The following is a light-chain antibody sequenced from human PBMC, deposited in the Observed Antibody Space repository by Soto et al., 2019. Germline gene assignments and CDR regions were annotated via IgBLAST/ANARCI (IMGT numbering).Light chain of an antibody. CDR1: QSVSSSY. CDR3: QQYGSSL. Sequence: EIVLTQSPGTLALSPGERATLSCRASQSVSSSYLAWYQQKPGQAPRLLIYGASSRATGIPDRFSGSGSGTDFTLTISRLEPEDFAVYYCQQYGSSLFDPGTKVDIK. V-gene: IGKV3-20*01. J-gene: IGKJ3*01. CDR2: GAS.